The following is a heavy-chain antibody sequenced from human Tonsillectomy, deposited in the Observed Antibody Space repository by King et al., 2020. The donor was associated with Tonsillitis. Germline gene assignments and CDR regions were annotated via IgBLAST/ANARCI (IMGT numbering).Heavy chain of an antibody. J-gene: IGHJ6*02. CDR3: ARETLRGSYGPRYYYYGMDV. CDR2: IIPIFGTA. CDR1: GGTFSSYA. Sequence: QLVQSGAEVKKPGSSVKVSCKASGGTFSSYAISWVRQAPGQGLEWMGGIIPIFGTANYAQKFQGRVTITADESTSTAYMELSSLRSEDTAVYYCARETLRGSYGPRYYYYGMDVWGQGTTVTASS. V-gene: IGHV1-69*12. D-gene: IGHD1-26*01.